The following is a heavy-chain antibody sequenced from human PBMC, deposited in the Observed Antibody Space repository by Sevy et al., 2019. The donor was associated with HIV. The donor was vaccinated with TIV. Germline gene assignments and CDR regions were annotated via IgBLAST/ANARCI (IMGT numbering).Heavy chain of an antibody. D-gene: IGHD6-13*01. Sequence: SETLSLTCTVSGGSINNYYWSWIRQPPGNGLQWIGYIYYSGSTNYNPSLKSRVTMSVDTSKNQFSLKLSSVTAADTAIYYCARESIATVGDFDYWGQGTLVTVSS. CDR1: GGSINNYY. CDR2: IYYSGST. J-gene: IGHJ4*02. V-gene: IGHV4-59*01. CDR3: ARESIATVGDFDY.